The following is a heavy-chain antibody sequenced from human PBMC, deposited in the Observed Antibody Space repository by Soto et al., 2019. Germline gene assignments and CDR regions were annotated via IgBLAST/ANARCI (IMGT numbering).Heavy chain of an antibody. CDR1: GGSVSSGSYY. J-gene: IGHJ4*02. CDR2: IYYSGST. V-gene: IGHV4-61*01. Sequence: PSETLSLTCTVSGGSVSSGSYYWSWIRQPPGKGLEWIGYIYYSGSTNYNPSLKSRVTISVGTSKNQFSLKLSSVTAADTAVYYCARDLRYSSGWYDSNYFDYWGQGTLVTVSS. CDR3: ARDLRYSSGWYDSNYFDY. D-gene: IGHD6-19*01.